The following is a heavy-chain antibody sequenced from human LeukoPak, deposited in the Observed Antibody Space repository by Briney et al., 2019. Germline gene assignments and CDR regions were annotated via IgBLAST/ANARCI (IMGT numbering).Heavy chain of an antibody. Sequence: SVTLSLTCTVSGGSISSYYWTWIRQPPGKGLEWIGYIYYGGSTNYNPSLKSRVTISVDTSKNQFSLKLSSVTAADTAVYYCARASPEVDTAMASAFDIWGQGTLVTVSS. CDR2: IYYGGST. V-gene: IGHV4-59*08. CDR1: GGSISSYY. D-gene: IGHD5-18*01. J-gene: IGHJ3*02. CDR3: ARASPEVDTAMASAFDI.